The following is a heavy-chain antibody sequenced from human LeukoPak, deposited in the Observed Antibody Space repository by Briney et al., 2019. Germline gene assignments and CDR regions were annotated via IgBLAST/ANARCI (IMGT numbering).Heavy chain of an antibody. CDR2: ISSSGSTI. CDR1: GFTFSDYY. J-gene: IGHJ4*02. D-gene: IGHD1-14*01. Sequence: GGSLRLSCAASGFTFSDYYMSWIRQAPGKGLEWVSYISSSGSTIYYADSVKGRFTISGDNAKNSLYLQMNSLRAEDTAVYYCARESITGTTFVDYWGQGTLVTVSS. V-gene: IGHV3-11*01. CDR3: ARESITGTTFVDY.